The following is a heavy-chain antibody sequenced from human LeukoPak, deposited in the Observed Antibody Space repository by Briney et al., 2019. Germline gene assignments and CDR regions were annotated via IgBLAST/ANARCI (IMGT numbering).Heavy chain of an antibody. Sequence: PSETLSLTCTVSGGSISSYYWSWIRQPAGTGLEWIGRIYTSGSTNYNPSLKSRVTMSVDTSKTQFSLKLSSVTAADTAVYYCARGSTRRRAFDVWGKGTMVTVSS. CDR2: IYTSGST. CDR3: ARGSTRRRAFDV. J-gene: IGHJ3*01. CDR1: GGSISSYY. D-gene: IGHD3-10*01. V-gene: IGHV4-4*07.